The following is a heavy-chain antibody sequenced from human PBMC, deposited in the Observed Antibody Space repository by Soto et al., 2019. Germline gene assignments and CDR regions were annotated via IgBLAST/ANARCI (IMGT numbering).Heavy chain of an antibody. J-gene: IGHJ1*01. CDR2: IYTSGST. Sequence: PSETLSLTWTGSGGSISRYYWSGSRQPAEKGLEWIGRIYTSGSTNYNPSLKSRVTMSVDTSKNQFSLKLSSVALADTAVYYCARGYYYDSSGPFPTWGQGPLVT. CDR1: GGSISRYY. D-gene: IGHD3-22*01. V-gene: IGHV4-4*07. CDR3: ARGYYYDSSGPFPT.